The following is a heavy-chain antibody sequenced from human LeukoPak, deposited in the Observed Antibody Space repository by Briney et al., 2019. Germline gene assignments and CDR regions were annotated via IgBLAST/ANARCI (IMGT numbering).Heavy chain of an antibody. J-gene: IGHJ4*02. CDR2: INPNSGGA. V-gene: IGHV1-2*02. Sequence: GASVKVSCKASGYTFTGYYMHWVRQAPGQGPEWMGWINPNSGGANYAQRFQGRVTMTRDTSISAAYMELSSLRSDDTAFYFCARGPVVIVPAAMGGNDYWGQGTLVTVSS. D-gene: IGHD2-2*01. CDR1: GYTFTGYY. CDR3: ARGPVVIVPAAMGGNDY.